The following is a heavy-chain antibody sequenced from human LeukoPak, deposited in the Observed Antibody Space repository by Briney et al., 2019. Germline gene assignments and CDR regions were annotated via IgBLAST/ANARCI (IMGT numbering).Heavy chain of an antibody. Sequence: GGSLTLFCAASGFTFRNYATNWVRQAPGRGVEGVSAINPSGGSTYYADSVKGRFTISRDNAKNTLYLQMNSLRAEDTALYFCAKAVSHSYFDFWGQGTLVTVSA. V-gene: IGHV3-23*01. D-gene: IGHD6-19*01. CDR2: INPSGGST. J-gene: IGHJ4*02. CDR1: GFTFRNYA. CDR3: AKAVSHSYFDF.